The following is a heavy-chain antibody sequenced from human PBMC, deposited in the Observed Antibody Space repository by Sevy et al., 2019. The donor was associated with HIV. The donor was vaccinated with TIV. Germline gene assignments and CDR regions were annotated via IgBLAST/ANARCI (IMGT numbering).Heavy chain of an antibody. Sequence: GGSLRLSCAASGFTFDDYAMHWVRQAPGKGLEWVSGISWNSGSIGYADSVKGRFTISRDNDKNSLYLQMNSLRAEDTALYYCAKEDGYNWNDVGIDYWGQGTLVTVSS. D-gene: IGHD1-1*01. CDR1: GFTFDDYA. J-gene: IGHJ4*02. V-gene: IGHV3-9*01. CDR2: ISWNSGSI. CDR3: AKEDGYNWNDVGIDY.